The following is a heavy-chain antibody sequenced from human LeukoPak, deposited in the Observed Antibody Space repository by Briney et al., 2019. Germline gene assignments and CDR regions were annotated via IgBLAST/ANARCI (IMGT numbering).Heavy chain of an antibody. J-gene: IGHJ1*01. Sequence: GGSLRLSCAASGFTFDDYAMHWVRQAPGKGLEWVSGISWNSGSIGYADSVKGRFTISRDNAKNSLYLQMNSLRDEDMALYYCAKGYSSSWYPPKYFQHWGQGTLVTVSS. V-gene: IGHV3-9*03. CDR1: GFTFDDYA. D-gene: IGHD6-13*01. CDR2: ISWNSGSI. CDR3: AKGYSSSWYPPKYFQH.